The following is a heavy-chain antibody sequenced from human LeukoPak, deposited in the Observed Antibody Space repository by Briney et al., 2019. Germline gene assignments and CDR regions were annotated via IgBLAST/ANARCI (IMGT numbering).Heavy chain of an antibody. CDR1: GGPFSGYY. D-gene: IGHD2-21*02. Sequence: SETLSLTCAVYGGPFSGYYWSWIRQSPGKGLEWIGEINQSGSTTYKPSLKGRVTISVDTSKTQFSLKLSSVTAADTAVYYCARGKEYCGGNCFSSWYFDLWGRGTLVTVSS. CDR2: INQSGST. V-gene: IGHV4-34*01. CDR3: ARGKEYCGGNCFSSWYFDL. J-gene: IGHJ2*01.